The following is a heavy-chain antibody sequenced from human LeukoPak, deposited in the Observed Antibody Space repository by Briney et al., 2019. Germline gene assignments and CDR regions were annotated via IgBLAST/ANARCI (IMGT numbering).Heavy chain of an antibody. V-gene: IGHV3-53*01. CDR1: GFTVSSKY. D-gene: IGHD3-22*01. J-gene: IGHJ4*02. CDR2: IYSGGAT. CDR3: ARERDSRGYILAY. Sequence: PGGSLRLSCAASGFTVSSKYMSWVRRAPGKGLEWVSVIYSGGATYYADSVKGRFTVSRDNSKNTVYLQMNSLRAEDTAIYYCARERDSRGYILAYWGQGTLVTVSS.